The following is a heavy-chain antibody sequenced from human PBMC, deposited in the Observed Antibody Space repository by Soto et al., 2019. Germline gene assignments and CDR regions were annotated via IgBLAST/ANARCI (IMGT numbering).Heavy chain of an antibody. J-gene: IGHJ4*02. CDR3: ANPEYYFYCSAFHFDY. V-gene: IGHV3-23*01. CDR1: GFNINSYA. CDR2: SSGSGGSK. Sequence: GGSLRLSCAASGFNINSYAMSWVRQAPGKGLEWVSASSGSGGSKYYADSVKGRFTISRDHSKNTLHLQMNSLRAEDPAVYYWANPEYYFYCSAFHFDYCGQGTLVTVSS. D-gene: IGHD3-22*01.